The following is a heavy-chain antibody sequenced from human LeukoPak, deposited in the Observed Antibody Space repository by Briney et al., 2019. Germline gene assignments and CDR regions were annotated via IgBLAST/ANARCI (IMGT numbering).Heavy chain of an antibody. D-gene: IGHD3-9*01. CDR3: ARYDILTGYNY. CDR2: INPNSGGT. Sequence: ASVKVSCKASGYTVTGYYMHWVRQAPGQGLEGMGWINPNSGGTNYAQKFQGWVTMTRDTSISTAYMELSRLRSDDTAVYYCARYDILTGYNYWGQGTLVTVSS. J-gene: IGHJ4*02. CDR1: GYTVTGYY. V-gene: IGHV1-2*04.